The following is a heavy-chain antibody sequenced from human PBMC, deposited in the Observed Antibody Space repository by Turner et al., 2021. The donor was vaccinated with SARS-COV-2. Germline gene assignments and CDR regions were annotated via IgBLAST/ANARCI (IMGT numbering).Heavy chain of an antibody. D-gene: IGHD4-17*01. CDR2: INHSGST. J-gene: IGHJ6*02. Sequence: VQLQQWGAGLLKPSETLSLTCAVYGGSFSDFYWSWIRQPPGKGLEWIGEINHSGSTNYSPSLKSRVTISVDTSKNQFSLKLSSVTAADTAVYYCARGNRRNGDYGGDYYYYGMDVWGQGTTVTVSS. V-gene: IGHV4-34*01. CDR3: ARGNRRNGDYGGDYYYYGMDV. CDR1: GGSFSDFY.